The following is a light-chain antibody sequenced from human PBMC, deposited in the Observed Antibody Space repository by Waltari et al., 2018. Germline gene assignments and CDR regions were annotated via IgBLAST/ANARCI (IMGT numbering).Light chain of an antibody. CDR3: QQYYSTPPT. V-gene: IGKV4-1*01. J-gene: IGKJ1*01. Sequence: DMMMTQSPDSLAVSLGERATIHGKPNQSVLYSSNNKNYLAWYQQKPGQPPKLLIYWASTRESGVPDRFSGSGSGTDFTLTISSLQAEDVAVYYCQQYYSTPPTFGQGTKVEIK. CDR2: WAS. CDR1: QSVLYSSNNKNY.